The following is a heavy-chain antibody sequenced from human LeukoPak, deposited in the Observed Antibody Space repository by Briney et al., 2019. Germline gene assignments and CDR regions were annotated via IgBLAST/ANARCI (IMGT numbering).Heavy chain of an antibody. D-gene: IGHD5-18*01. CDR2: ISAYNGNT. V-gene: IGHV1-18*01. CDR3: ARRPHTAMVMAWYFDL. J-gene: IGHJ2*01. CDR1: GYTFTSYG. Sequence: GASVKVSCKASGYTFTSYGISWVRQAPGQGLEWMGWISAYNGNTNYAQKLQGRVTMTTDTSTSTAYMELSSLRSEDTAVYYCARRPHTAMVMAWYFDLWGRGTLVTVSS.